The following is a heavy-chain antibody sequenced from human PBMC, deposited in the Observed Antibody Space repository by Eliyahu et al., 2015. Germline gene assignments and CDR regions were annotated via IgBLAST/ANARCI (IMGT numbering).Heavy chain of an antibody. CDR1: GFXFSSXA. V-gene: IGHV3-23*04. D-gene: IGHD6-13*01. Sequence: EVQLVESGGGLVQPGGSLXXSCXASGFXFSSXAMTWVRQAPGKGLEWVSGISGGGGSTYYADSVTGRFTVSRDNSKNTLFLQINSLRAEDTAIYYCAKYIAANNYFFDYWGQGTLVTVSS. CDR2: ISGGGGST. CDR3: AKYIAANNYFFDY. J-gene: IGHJ4*02.